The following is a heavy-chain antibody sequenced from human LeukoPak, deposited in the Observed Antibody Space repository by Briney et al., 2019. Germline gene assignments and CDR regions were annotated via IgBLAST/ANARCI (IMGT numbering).Heavy chain of an antibody. J-gene: IGHJ4*02. CDR1: GGTFSSYA. CDR3: ARGLGGSYEIDY. V-gene: IGHV1-69*04. D-gene: IGHD1-26*01. Sequence: ASVKVSCKASGGTFSSYAISWVRQAPGQGLEWMGRIIPIFGIASYAQKFQGRVTITADKSTSTAYMELSSLRSEDTAVYYCARGLGGSYEIDYWGQGTLVTVSS. CDR2: IIPIFGIA.